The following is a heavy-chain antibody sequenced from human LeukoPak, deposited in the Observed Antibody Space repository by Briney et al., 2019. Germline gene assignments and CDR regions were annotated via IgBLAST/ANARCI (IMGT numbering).Heavy chain of an antibody. D-gene: IGHD1-7*01. CDR3: ARQTNWNSIDY. CDR2: IYPDDSDT. J-gene: IGHJ4*02. V-gene: IGHV5-51*01. CDR1: GYSFATYW. Sequence: GESLKISCXGSGYSFATYWIGWVRQMTGKGLEWMGIIYPDDSDTRYSPSFQGQVTISADKSISTAYLQWNSLQASDTAIFYCARQTNWNSIDYWGQGTLVTVSS.